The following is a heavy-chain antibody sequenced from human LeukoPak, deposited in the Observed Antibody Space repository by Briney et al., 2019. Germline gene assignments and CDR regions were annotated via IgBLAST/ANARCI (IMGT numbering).Heavy chain of an antibody. V-gene: IGHV3-30*18. D-gene: IGHD3-22*01. Sequence: GGSLRLSCAASGFTFSSYGMHWVRQAPGKGLEWVAVISYDGGNKYYADSVKGRFTISRDNSKNTLDLQMNSLRSEDTAVYYCAKLSNYYDSSDYTPTYYYYYGMDVWGQGTTVTVSS. CDR2: ISYDGGNK. CDR1: GFTFSSYG. J-gene: IGHJ6*02. CDR3: AKLSNYYDSSDYTPTYYYYYGMDV.